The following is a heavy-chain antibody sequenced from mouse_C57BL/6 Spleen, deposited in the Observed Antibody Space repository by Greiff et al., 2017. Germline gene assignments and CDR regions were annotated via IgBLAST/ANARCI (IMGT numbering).Heavy chain of an antibody. Sequence: EVQLQQSGAELVRPGASVKLSCTASGFNFKDYYMHWVKQRPEQGLEWIGRIDPEDGDTEYAPKFQGKATMTADTSSNTAYLQLSSLTSEDTAVYYCTKWGAYYSNLYYFDYWGQGTTLTVSS. D-gene: IGHD2-5*01. V-gene: IGHV14-1*01. CDR2: IDPEDGDT. J-gene: IGHJ2*01. CDR3: TKWGAYYSNLYYFDY. CDR1: GFNFKDYY.